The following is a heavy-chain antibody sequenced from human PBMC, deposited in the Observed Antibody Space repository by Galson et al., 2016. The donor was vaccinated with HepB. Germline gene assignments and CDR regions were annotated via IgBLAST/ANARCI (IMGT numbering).Heavy chain of an antibody. CDR2: INCHDSTT. Sequence: SLRLSCAASGFTFVDYTMHWVRLVPGKGLEWVSLINCHDSTTHYADSVKGRFTISRDNSKDSLYLQMNALRPEDTALYYCVKWGQWLTESWGQGTLVTVSS. V-gene: IGHV3-43*01. CDR3: VKWGQWLTES. D-gene: IGHD6-19*01. CDR1: GFTFVDYT. J-gene: IGHJ5*02.